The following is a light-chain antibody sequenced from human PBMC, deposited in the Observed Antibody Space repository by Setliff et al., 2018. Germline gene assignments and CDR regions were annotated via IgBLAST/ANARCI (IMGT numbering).Light chain of an antibody. CDR1: QTVTNNY. V-gene: IGKV3-20*01. J-gene: IGKJ1*01. Sequence: EIVLTQSPVTLSLSPGERATLSCRASQTVTNNYLVWFQQKPGQAPRLLIYGAPRRATGIPDRFSGSGSGTDFTLSISRLEPEDFGMYYCQQYDSSTATVGQGTKVDIK. CDR3: QQYDSSTAT. CDR2: GAP.